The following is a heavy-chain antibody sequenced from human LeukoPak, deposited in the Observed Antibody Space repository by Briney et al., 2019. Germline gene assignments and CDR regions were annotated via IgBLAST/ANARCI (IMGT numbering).Heavy chain of an antibody. D-gene: IGHD4-17*01. J-gene: IGHJ4*02. CDR1: GFIFSNYW. CDR3: ARDSYGDYYFDY. Sequence: GGSLRLSCAASGFIFSNYWMTWVRQAPGKGLEWVANIKQDGTDNFYADSVKGRFTISRDNAKNSLYLQMNSLRAEDTAVYYCARDSYGDYYFDYWGQGTLVTVSS. CDR2: IKQDGTDN. V-gene: IGHV3-7*01.